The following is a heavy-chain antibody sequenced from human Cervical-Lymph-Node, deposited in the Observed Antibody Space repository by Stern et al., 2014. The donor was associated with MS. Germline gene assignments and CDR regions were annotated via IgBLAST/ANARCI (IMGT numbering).Heavy chain of an antibody. CDR3: ARESSEVGTQVWFRSLFDY. V-gene: IGHV1-46*01. CDR1: GYSFTRYY. D-gene: IGHD5-18*01. Sequence: QMQLVQSGAEVKKPGASVRLSCKASGYSFTRYYIHWVRQAPGQGLEWMGIINPTGGTTIYAQDFRGRVTITRDTSTNTVNMDLSRLTSEDTAVYYCARESSEVGTQVWFRSLFDYWGQGALVTVSS. CDR2: INPTGGTT. J-gene: IGHJ4*02.